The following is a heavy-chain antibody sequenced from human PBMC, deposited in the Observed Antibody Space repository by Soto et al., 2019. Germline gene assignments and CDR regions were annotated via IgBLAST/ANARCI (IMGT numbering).Heavy chain of an antibody. CDR3: ARDNIVVVPAAYYYMDV. D-gene: IGHD2-2*01. V-gene: IGHV3-11*01. CDR1: GFTFSDYY. CDR2: ISSSGSTI. Sequence: GGSLRLSCAASGFTFSDYYMSWIRQAPGKGLEWVSYISSSGSTIYYADSVKGRFTISRDNAKNSLYLQMNSLRAEDTAVYYCARDNIVVVPAAYYYMDVWGKGTTVTVSS. J-gene: IGHJ6*03.